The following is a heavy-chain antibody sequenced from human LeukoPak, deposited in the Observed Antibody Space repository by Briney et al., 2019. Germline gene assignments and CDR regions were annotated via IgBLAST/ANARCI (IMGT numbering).Heavy chain of an antibody. Sequence: PSETLSLTCTVSGGSISSYYWSWIRQPPGKGLEWIGYIYYSGSTNYNPSLKSRVTISVDTSKNQFSLKLSSVTAADTAVYYCARGKPSRSSYPYYYYMDVWGKGTTVTVSS. D-gene: IGHD6-6*01. CDR1: GGSISSYY. J-gene: IGHJ6*03. CDR3: ARGKPSRSSYPYYYYMDV. CDR2: IYYSGST. V-gene: IGHV4-59*01.